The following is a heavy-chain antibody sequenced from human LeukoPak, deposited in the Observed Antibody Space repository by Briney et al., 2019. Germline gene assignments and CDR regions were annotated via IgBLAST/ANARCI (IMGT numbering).Heavy chain of an antibody. D-gene: IGHD2-2*01. J-gene: IGHJ6*04. CDR3: ARDRGYCSSTSCSEVVDV. CDR1: GFTFSSYA. Sequence: GGSLRLSCAASGFTFSSYAMSWVRQAPGKGLEWVSAISGSGGSTYYADSVKGRFTISRDNAKNSLYLQMNSLRAEDTAVYYCARDRGYCSSTSCSEVVDVWSKGTTVTVSS. CDR2: ISGSGGST. V-gene: IGHV3-23*01.